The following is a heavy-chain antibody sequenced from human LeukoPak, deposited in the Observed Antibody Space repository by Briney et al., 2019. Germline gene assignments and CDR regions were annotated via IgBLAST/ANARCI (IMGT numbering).Heavy chain of an antibody. J-gene: IGHJ3*02. Sequence: ASVKVSCKASGGTFSSYAISWVRQAPGQGLEWMGGVTPIFGTANYAQKFQGRVTITADESTSTAYMELSSLRSEDTAVYYCARPGAATVLYAFDIWGQGTMVTVSS. V-gene: IGHV1-69*13. CDR3: ARPGAATVLYAFDI. CDR1: GGTFSSYA. CDR2: VTPIFGTA. D-gene: IGHD2-15*01.